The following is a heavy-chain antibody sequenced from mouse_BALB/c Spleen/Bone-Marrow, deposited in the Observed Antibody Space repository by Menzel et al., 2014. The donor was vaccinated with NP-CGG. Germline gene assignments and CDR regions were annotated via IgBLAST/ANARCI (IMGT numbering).Heavy chain of an antibody. Sequence: QVQLQQSGAELVRPGVSVKISCKGSGYTFTDYAMHWVKHNHAKSLEWIGVISTYYGDASYNQKFKGKATMTVDKSSSTAYMELARLTSEDSAIYYCARESIYYYGSTLDYWGQGTTLTVSS. CDR3: ARESIYYYGSTLDY. CDR1: GYTFTDYA. J-gene: IGHJ2*01. V-gene: IGHV1S137*01. D-gene: IGHD1-1*01. CDR2: ISTYYGDA.